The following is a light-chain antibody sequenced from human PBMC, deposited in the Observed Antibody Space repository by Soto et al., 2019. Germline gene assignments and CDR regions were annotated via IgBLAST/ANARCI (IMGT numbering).Light chain of an antibody. Sequence: EIPMTQSTSSLSASVGDRVTITCRASQGIGNSLAWYQQKPGKVTQLLIYAAFTLQSGVPSRFSGSGSGTDFTLTISSLQPEDGATSYCQQYNSAPYTFGQGTKLEIK. J-gene: IGKJ2*01. CDR2: AAF. CDR1: QGIGNS. CDR3: QQYNSAPYT. V-gene: IGKV1-27*01.